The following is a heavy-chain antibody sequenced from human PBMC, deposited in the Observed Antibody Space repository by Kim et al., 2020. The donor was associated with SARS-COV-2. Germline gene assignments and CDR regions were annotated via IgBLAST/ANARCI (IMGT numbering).Heavy chain of an antibody. D-gene: IGHD2-2*01. Sequence: GGSLRLSCAASGFTFSSYWMSWVRQAPGKGLEWVANIKQDGSEKYYVDSVKGRFTISRDNAKNSLYLQMNSLRAEDTAVYYCATDIVVVPAAKGGFDYWGQGTLVTVSS. J-gene: IGHJ4*02. CDR1: GFTFSSYW. V-gene: IGHV3-7*04. CDR3: ATDIVVVPAAKGGFDY. CDR2: IKQDGSEK.